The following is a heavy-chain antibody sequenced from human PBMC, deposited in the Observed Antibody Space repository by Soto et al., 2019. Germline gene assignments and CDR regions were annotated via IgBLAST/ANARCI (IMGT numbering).Heavy chain of an antibody. CDR3: ARGGAARPDY. CDR2: ISSNSATR. Sequence: PGGSLRLSCAASGSTFSNYGMNWVRQAPGKGLAWVSYISSNSATRQYADSVKGRFTISRDKAKNSLYLQMNSLRDEDTAVYYCARGGAARPDYWGQGTLVTVSS. J-gene: IGHJ4*02. V-gene: IGHV3-48*02. D-gene: IGHD6-6*01. CDR1: GSTFSNYG.